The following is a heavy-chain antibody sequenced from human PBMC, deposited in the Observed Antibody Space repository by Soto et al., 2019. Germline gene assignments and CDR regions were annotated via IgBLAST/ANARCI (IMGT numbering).Heavy chain of an antibody. D-gene: IGHD2-15*01. CDR2: IHAGNGNT. Sequence: RASVKVSCKASGYTFSSYAIHWVRQAPGQGLEWMGWIHAGNGNTKYPQSFQGRVTISRDTSATTAYMELNSLRSEDTAVYYCARGVAFLDYWGQGTLVTVSS. CDR3: ARGVAFLDY. CDR1: GYTFSSYA. J-gene: IGHJ4*02. V-gene: IGHV1-3*01.